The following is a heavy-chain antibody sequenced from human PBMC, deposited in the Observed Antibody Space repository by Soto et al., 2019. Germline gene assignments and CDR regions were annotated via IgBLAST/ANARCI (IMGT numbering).Heavy chain of an antibody. CDR1: GFTFRSDG. J-gene: IGHJ2*01. V-gene: IGHV3-23*01. CDR3: AGSPGTYWYFAL. D-gene: IGHD6-13*01. CDR2: SSDSADTT. Sequence: GGALRLSFAAPGFTFRSDGMAWGPPARGKGLEWVSVSSDSADTTYYADSVKGRFTISRDNSKNTLYLQMNSLRAEDTAVYYCAGSPGTYWYFALWGRGTLVTVSS.